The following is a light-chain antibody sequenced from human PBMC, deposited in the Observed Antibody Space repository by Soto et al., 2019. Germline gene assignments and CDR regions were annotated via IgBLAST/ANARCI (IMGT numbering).Light chain of an antibody. J-gene: IGKJ4*01. CDR3: QQYNNWPPLT. V-gene: IGKV3-15*01. CDR1: KSVSNN. CDR2: GAS. Sequence: EIVMTQSPATLSVSPGERAILSCRASKSVSNNLAWYQQKPGQAPRLLIYGASTRTTGIPVRFSGSGSGTDFTLTISSLQSEDFAVYYCQQYNNWPPLTFGGGTKVEIK.